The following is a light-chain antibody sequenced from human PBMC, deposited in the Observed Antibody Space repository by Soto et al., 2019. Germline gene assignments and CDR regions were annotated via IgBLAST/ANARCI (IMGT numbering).Light chain of an antibody. CDR2: EVS. V-gene: IGLV2-14*01. CDR3: NSYTSTSVNWV. Sequence: QSALTQPAPVSGSPGQSITISCTGPSSAVGAYNYVSWYRQHPGKAPKLLIYEVSNRPSGVSHRFSGSKSANTASLTISGLQAEDEADYYCNSYTSTSVNWVFGGGTKLTVL. CDR1: SSAVGAYNY. J-gene: IGLJ3*02.